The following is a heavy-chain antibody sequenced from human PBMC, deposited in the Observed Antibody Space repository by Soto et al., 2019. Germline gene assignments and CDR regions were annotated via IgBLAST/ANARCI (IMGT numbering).Heavy chain of an antibody. Sequence: SETLSLTCTVSGGSISSYYWSWIRQPPGKGLEWIGYIYYSGSTNYNPSLKSRVTISVDTSKNQFSLKLSSVTAADTAVYYCACLTTRDYFDYWGQGTLVTVSS. CDR3: ACLTTRDYFDY. CDR2: IYYSGST. V-gene: IGHV4-59*08. CDR1: GGSISSYY. J-gene: IGHJ4*02. D-gene: IGHD4-4*01.